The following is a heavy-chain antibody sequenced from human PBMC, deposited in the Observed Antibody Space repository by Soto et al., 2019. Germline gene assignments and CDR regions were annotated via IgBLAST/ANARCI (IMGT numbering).Heavy chain of an antibody. J-gene: IGHJ6*03. CDR1: GFTFSSYS. CDR3: APKGHYYYYYMDV. V-gene: IGHV3-21*01. Sequence: EVQLVESGGGLVKPGGSLRLSCAASGFTFSSYSMNWVRQAPGKGLEWVSSISSSSSYIYYADSVKGRFTISRDNAKNSLYLQMNSLRAADTAVYYCAPKGHYYYYYMDVWGKGTTVTVSS. CDR2: ISSSSSYI.